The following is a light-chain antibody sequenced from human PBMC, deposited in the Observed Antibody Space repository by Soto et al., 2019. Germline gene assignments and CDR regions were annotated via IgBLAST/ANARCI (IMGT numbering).Light chain of an antibody. V-gene: IGKV1-17*01. Sequence: DIQLTQSPSSLSASVGDRVPFTFRASQGIRNDLAWFQQKAGKAPRRLIYGASSLQSGVPNRFSGSGSGTEFTLTIDSLQPEDFATYYCQQYYSYPRAFGQGTKVDI. CDR2: GAS. CDR3: QQYYSYPRA. J-gene: IGKJ1*01. CDR1: QGIRND.